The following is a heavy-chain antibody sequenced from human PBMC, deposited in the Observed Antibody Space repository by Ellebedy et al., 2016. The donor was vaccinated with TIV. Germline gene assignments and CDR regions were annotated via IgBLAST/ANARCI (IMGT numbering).Heavy chain of an antibody. CDR1: GESISSYY. J-gene: IGHJ4*02. V-gene: IGHV4-59*01. CDR3: ARSSGWDRFDY. D-gene: IGHD6-19*01. Sequence: MPSETLSLTCKVSGESISSYYWSWIRQPPGKGLEWIGYIYYSGSTNYNPSLKSRVTIAVDTSKKQISLKLSSVTAADTAVYYCARSSGWDRFDYWGQGTLVTVSS. CDR2: IYYSGST.